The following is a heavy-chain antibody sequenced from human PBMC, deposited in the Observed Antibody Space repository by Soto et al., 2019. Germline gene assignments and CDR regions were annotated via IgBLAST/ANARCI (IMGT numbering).Heavy chain of an antibody. CDR3: ARLPLPDYYYGMDV. J-gene: IGHJ6*02. CDR1: GGSFSGYY. Sequence: SEILSLTCAVYGGSFSGYYWSWIRQPPGKGLEWIGEINHSGSTNYNPSLKSRVTISVDTSKNQFSLKLSSVTAADTAVYYCARLPLPDYYYGMDVWGQGTTVTVSS. CDR2: INHSGST. V-gene: IGHV4-34*01.